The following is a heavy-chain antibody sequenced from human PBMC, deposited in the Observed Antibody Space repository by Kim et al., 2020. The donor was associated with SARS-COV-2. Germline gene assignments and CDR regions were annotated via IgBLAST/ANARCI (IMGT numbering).Heavy chain of an antibody. CDR3: ARVHGFYPSLGDYHDAFDF. J-gene: IGHJ3*01. Sequence: KSRVTISVDTSKNQFSLKLSSVTAADTAVYYCARVHGFYPSLGDYHDAFDFWGQGTMVTVSS. V-gene: IGHV4-31*02. D-gene: IGHD3-16*01.